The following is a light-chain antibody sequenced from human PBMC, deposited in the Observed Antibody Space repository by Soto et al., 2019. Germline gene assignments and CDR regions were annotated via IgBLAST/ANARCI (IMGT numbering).Light chain of an antibody. J-gene: IGKJ1*01. Sequence: QKAPCRACLSVSVGAVLSNKNVASQGIRNDLGWYQQKPGKAPKRLIYAASSLQSGVPSRFSVSGSGTEFTLTVCSLQPADFAPYRCLQHHTHPPWAFGQGTKVDIK. CDR2: AAS. CDR1: QGIRND. V-gene: IGKV1-17*01. CDR3: LQHHTHPPWA.